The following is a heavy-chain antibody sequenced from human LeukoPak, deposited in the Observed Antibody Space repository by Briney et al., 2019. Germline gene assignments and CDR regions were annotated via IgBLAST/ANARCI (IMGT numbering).Heavy chain of an antibody. CDR1: GFTFSSYG. V-gene: IGHV3-30*02. Sequence: PGGSLRLSCAASGFTFSSYGMHWVRQAPGKGLEWVAFIRYDGSNKYYADSVKGRFTISRDNSKNTLYLQMNSLRAEDTAVYYCAKALLAYCGGDCYDLDYWGQGTLVTVSS. CDR3: AKALLAYCGGDCYDLDY. CDR2: IRYDGSNK. D-gene: IGHD2-21*01. J-gene: IGHJ4*02.